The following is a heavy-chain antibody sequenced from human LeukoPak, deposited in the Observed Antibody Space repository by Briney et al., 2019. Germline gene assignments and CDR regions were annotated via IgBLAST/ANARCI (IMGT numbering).Heavy chain of an antibody. D-gene: IGHD6-19*01. Sequence: SETLSLTCAVSGGSISSSNWWSWVRQPPVNGLDRIGEMYGSGSTNDNPSLKSRVTISVEQSKNQFSLKLSSVTAADTAVYSCARDPNGSGWFDYWGQGTLVTVSS. J-gene: IGHJ5*01. CDR1: GGSISSSNW. CDR2: MYGSGST. CDR3: ARDPNGSGWFDY. V-gene: IGHV4-4*02.